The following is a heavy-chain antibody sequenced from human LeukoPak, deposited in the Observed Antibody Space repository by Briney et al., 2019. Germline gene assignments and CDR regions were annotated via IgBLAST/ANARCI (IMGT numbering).Heavy chain of an antibody. CDR3: ARAHYGDYSYYFDY. CDR1: GGTFNSYG. CDR2: INPNSGGT. D-gene: IGHD4-17*01. J-gene: IGHJ4*02. V-gene: IGHV1-2*02. Sequence: ASVKVSCKASGGTFNSYGIIWVRQAPGQGLEWMGWINPNSGGTNYAQKFQGRVTMTRDTSISTAYMELSRLRSDDTAVYYCARAHYGDYSYYFDYWGQGTLVTVSS.